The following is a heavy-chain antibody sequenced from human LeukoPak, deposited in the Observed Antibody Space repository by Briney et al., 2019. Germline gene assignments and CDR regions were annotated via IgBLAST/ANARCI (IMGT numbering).Heavy chain of an antibody. CDR3: TSQAYSGSYCY. CDR2: IRSKANSYAT. V-gene: IGHV3-73*01. CDR1: GFSFSGSA. J-gene: IGHJ4*02. D-gene: IGHD1-26*01. Sequence: GGSLRLSCAASGFSFSGSAIHWVRQASGKGLEWVGRIRSKANSYATAYAASVKGRFTISRDDSKNTAYLQMNSLKTEDTVVYYCTSQAYSGSYCYWGQGTLVTVSS.